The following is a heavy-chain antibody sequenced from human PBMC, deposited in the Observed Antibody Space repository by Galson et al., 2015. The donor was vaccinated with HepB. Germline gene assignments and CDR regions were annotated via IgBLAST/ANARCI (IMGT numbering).Heavy chain of an antibody. D-gene: IGHD3-22*01. CDR2: INQDGSER. V-gene: IGHV3-7*03. CDR3: ARDVFLYYDTHTPIDY. CDR1: GFTFDSFW. J-gene: IGHJ4*02. Sequence: SLRLSCAASGFTFDSFWMSWVRQAPGKGLEWVGNINQDGSERYYVDSVKGRFTVSRDNAENSLFLEMNSLRAEDTALYYCARDVFLYYDTHTPIDYWGQGILVTVSS.